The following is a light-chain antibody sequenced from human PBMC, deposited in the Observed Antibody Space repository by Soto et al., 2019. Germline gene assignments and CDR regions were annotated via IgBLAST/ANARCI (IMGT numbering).Light chain of an antibody. CDR3: QQSYSTPPGT. CDR2: GAS. Sequence: EIGVTQSPCALSLSPGERATLSCRASQSFNSIYLAWYQQKPGQAPRLLIYGASTRATGIPARFSGSGSGTDFTLTISSLQPEDFATYYCQQSYSTPPGTFGQGTKV. J-gene: IGKJ1*01. V-gene: IGKV3-20*01. CDR1: QSFNSIY.